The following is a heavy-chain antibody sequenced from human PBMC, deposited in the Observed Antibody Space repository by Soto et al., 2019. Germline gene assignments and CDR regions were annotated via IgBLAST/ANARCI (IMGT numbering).Heavy chain of an antibody. Sequence: VXPVKLPCKTFGYPFTSYYMDWVRRSTGQGLEWMGIINPSGGSTSYAQKFQGRVTMTRDTSTSTVYMELSSLRSEDTAVYYCARVGLEAIFGLSMVGRYYYGMDVWGQGTTVT. D-gene: IGHD3-3*01. J-gene: IGHJ6*02. CDR1: GYPFTSYY. CDR3: ARVGLEAIFGLSMVGRYYYGMDV. V-gene: IGHV1-46*01. CDR2: INPSGGST.